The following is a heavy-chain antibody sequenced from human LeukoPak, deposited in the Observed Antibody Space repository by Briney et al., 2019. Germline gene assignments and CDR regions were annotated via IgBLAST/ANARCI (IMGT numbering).Heavy chain of an antibody. J-gene: IGHJ6*03. D-gene: IGHD6-19*01. CDR1: GGSISSSSYY. V-gene: IGHV4-39*01. CDR3: ARHVAGYSSGWYYYYYMDV. Sequence: SETLSLTCTVSGGSISSSSYYWGWIRQPPGKGLEWIGSIYYSGSTYYNPSLKSRVTISVDTSKNQFSLKLSSVTAADTAMYYCARHVAGYSSGWYYYYYMDVWGKGTTVTVSS. CDR2: IYYSGST.